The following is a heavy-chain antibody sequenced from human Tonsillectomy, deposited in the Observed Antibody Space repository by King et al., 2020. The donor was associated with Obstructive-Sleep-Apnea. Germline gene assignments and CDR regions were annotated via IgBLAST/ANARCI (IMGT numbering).Heavy chain of an antibody. CDR1: GFTFGDYA. CDR2: IRSRAYGGTI. J-gene: IGHJ4*02. CDR3: TGYDFWSGIDY. D-gene: IGHD3-3*01. Sequence: VQLVESGGGLVQPGRSLRLSCTASGFTFGDYAMTWFRQASGKGLEWVGFIRSRAYGGTIEYAASVKGRLTISRDDSKSVAYLQMNSLKTEDTAVYYCTGYDFWSGIDYWGQGTLVTVSS. V-gene: IGHV3-49*03.